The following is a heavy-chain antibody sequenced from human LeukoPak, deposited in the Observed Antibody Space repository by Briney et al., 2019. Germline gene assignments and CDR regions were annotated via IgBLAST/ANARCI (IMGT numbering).Heavy chain of an antibody. D-gene: IGHD4-17*01. CDR1: GGSISSSNW. V-gene: IGHV4-4*02. J-gene: IGHJ6*02. CDR3: ARSTTGYYYGMDV. Sequence: PSGTLSLTCAVSGGSISSSNWWSWVRQPPGKGLEWIGEIYHSGSTNYNPSLKSRVTISVDKSKNQFSLKLSSVTAADTAVYYCARSTTGYYYGMDVWGQGTTVTVSS. CDR2: IYHSGST.